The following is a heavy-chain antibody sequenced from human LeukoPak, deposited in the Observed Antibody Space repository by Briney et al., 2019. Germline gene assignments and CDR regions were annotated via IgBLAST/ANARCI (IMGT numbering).Heavy chain of an antibody. CDR1: GFTFSSYA. V-gene: IGHV3-23*01. CDR2: ISGSGGST. D-gene: IGHD6-19*01. J-gene: IGHJ4*02. CDR3: AKDLGFSSGWY. Sequence: GGSLRLSCVASGFTFSSYAMSWVRQAPGKGLEWVSAISGSGGSTYYADSVKGRFTISRDNSKNTLYLQMNSLRAEDTAVYYCAKDLGFSSGWYWGQGTLVTVSS.